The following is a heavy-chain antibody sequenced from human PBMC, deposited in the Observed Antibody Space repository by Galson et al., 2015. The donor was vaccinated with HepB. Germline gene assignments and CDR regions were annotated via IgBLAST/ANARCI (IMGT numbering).Heavy chain of an antibody. J-gene: IGHJ4*02. CDR1: GFTFSSYE. CDR3: ARKLLWFGELLTGSEEN. CDR2: ISSSGSTI. V-gene: IGHV3-48*03. D-gene: IGHD3-10*01. Sequence: SLRLSCAASGFTFSSYEMNWVRQAPGKGLEWVSYISSSGSTIYYADSVKGRFTISRDNAKNSLYLQMNSLRAEDTAVYYCARKLLWFGELLTGSEENWGQGTLVTVSS.